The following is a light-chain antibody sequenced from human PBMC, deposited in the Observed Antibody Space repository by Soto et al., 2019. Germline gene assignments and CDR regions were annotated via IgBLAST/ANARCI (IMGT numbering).Light chain of an antibody. CDR2: GAS. CDR3: HQYGSSPRT. CDR1: QSVSSNY. Sequence: EIVLTQSPGTLSLSPGDSATLSCRASQSVSSNYLAWYQQKPGQAPRLLIYGASIRATGIPDRFSGSGSGTDFTLTIRRLEPEDFAVYFCHQYGSSPRTFGQGTKVEIK. J-gene: IGKJ1*01. V-gene: IGKV3-20*01.